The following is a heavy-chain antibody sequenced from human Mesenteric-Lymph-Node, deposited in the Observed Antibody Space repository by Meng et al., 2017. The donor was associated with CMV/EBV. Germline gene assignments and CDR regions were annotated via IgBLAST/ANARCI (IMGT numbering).Heavy chain of an antibody. CDR1: GGSISSYY. Sequence: SETLSLTCSVSGGSISSYYWSWIRQPPGRGLQWIGYIYYSGSTNYNPSLKSRVTISVDTSKNHFSLNLTSVTAADTGAYYCARFDTAGGWFDPWGQGMLVTVSS. J-gene: IGHJ5*02. CDR2: IYYSGST. V-gene: IGHV4-59*01. D-gene: IGHD2-2*02. CDR3: ARFDTAGGWFDP.